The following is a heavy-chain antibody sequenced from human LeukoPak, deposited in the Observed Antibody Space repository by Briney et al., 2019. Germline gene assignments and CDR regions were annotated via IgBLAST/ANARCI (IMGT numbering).Heavy chain of an antibody. D-gene: IGHD4-11*01. V-gene: IGHV5-51*01. CDR2: IYPGDSDT. CDR3: ARPTGLRFFDY. CDR1: GHSFTTYW. Sequence: GESLKISCKGSGHSFTTYWIGWVRQMPGKGLEWMGIIYPGDSDTRYSPSFQGQVTISADKFISTAYLQWSSLKASDTAMYYCARPTGLRFFDYWGQGTLVTVSS. J-gene: IGHJ4*02.